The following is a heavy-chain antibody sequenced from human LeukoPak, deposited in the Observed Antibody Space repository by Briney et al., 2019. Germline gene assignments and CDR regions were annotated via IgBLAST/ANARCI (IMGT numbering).Heavy chain of an antibody. D-gene: IGHD6-13*01. V-gene: IGHV3-11*04. J-gene: IGHJ5*02. Sequence: PGGSLRLSCAVSRLKISDYSMSWIRQSPGKGLEWVSSINNGGDVIQYANSVKGRFTVSRDNSKNTLYLQMNSLRPEDTAIYYCARCITAAWDWFDPWGQGTLVTVSS. CDR2: INNGGDVI. CDR1: RLKISDYS. CDR3: ARCITAAWDWFDP.